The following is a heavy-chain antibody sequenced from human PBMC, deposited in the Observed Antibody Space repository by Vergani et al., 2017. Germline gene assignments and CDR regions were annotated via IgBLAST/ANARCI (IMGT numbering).Heavy chain of an antibody. V-gene: IGHV3-23*01. Sequence: EVQLLESGGGLVQPGGSLRLSCAASGFTFSSYAMSWVRQAPGKGLEWVSAISGSGGSTYYADSVKGRFTISRDNSKNTLYLQRNSLRAEDTAVYYCAKFWGGYSNFLPTKWGQGTLVTVSS. CDR2: ISGSGGST. J-gene: IGHJ4*02. D-gene: IGHD4-11*01. CDR1: GFTFSSYA. CDR3: AKFWGGYSNFLPTK.